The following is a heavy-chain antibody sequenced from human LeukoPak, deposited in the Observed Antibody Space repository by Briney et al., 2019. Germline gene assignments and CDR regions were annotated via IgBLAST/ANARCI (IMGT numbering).Heavy chain of an antibody. CDR3: AREADYYDSSGYYYSPLYYFDY. V-gene: IGHV4-34*01. D-gene: IGHD3-22*01. J-gene: IGHJ4*02. Sequence: PSETLSLTCTVYGGSFSGYYWSWIRQPPGKGLEWIGEINHSGSTNYNPSLKSRVAISVDTSKNQFSLRVSSVTAADTAVYYCAREADYYDSSGYYYSPLYYFDYWGQGTLVTVSS. CDR1: GGSFSGYY. CDR2: INHSGST.